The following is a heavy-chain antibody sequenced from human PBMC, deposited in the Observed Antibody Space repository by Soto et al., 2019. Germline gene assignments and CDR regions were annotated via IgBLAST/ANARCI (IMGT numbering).Heavy chain of an antibody. D-gene: IGHD4-17*01. CDR1: GFTFSSYA. J-gene: IGHJ2*01. Sequence: EVQLLESGGGLVQPGGSLRLSCAASGFTFSSYAMSWVRQAPGKGLEWVSAISGSGGSTYYADSVKGRFTISRDNSKNTLYLQMNSLIAEDTVVYYWAKAPRYVDYGWSCDLWGRGNLVTVSS. V-gene: IGHV3-23*01. CDR3: AKAPRYVDYGWSCDL. CDR2: ISGSGGST.